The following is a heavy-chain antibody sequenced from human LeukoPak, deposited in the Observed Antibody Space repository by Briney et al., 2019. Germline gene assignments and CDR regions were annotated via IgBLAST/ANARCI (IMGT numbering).Heavy chain of an antibody. Sequence: SVKVSCKASGGTFSSYGISWVRQAPGQGLEWMGWISAYNGNTNYAQKFQGRVTITADESTSTAYMELSSLRSEDTAVCYCARIPDAGSRFDYWGQGTLVTVSS. CDR1: GGTFSSYG. CDR2: ISAYNGNT. V-gene: IGHV1-69*01. CDR3: ARIPDAGSRFDY. J-gene: IGHJ4*02.